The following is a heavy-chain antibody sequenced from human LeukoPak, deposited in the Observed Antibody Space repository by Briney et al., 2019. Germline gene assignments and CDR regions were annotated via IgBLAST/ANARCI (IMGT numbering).Heavy chain of an antibody. CDR2: ISGSGGTT. V-gene: IGHV3-64D*09. CDR3: VKDLGGAWAFGI. Sequence: GGSLRLSCSAAGFTFSTHSMHWVRQAPGKGLEYVSTISGSGGTTYYADSVKGRFTISRDNSKNSVYLQMSSLRAEDTAMYHCVKDLGGAWAFGIWGQGTMVTVSS. J-gene: IGHJ3*02. D-gene: IGHD1-26*01. CDR1: GFTFSTHS.